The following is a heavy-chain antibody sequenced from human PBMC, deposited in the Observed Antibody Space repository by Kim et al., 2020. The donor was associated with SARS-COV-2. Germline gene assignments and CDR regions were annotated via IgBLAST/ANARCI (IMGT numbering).Heavy chain of an antibody. CDR2: IRSKAYGGTT. Sequence: GGSLRLSCTASGFTFGDYAMSWFRQAPGKGLEWVGFIRSKAYGGTTEYAASVKGRFTISRDDSKSIAYLQMNSLKTEDTAVYYCTRDRTYSSSWYIGAWGQGTLVTVSS. CDR1: GFTFGDYA. V-gene: IGHV3-49*03. D-gene: IGHD6-13*01. J-gene: IGHJ5*02. CDR3: TRDRTYSSSWYIGA.